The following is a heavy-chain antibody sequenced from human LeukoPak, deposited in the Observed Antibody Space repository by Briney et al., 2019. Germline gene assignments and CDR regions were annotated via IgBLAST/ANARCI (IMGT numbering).Heavy chain of an antibody. CDR2: IWYDGSNK. CDR1: GFTFSSYG. Sequence: PGRSLRLSCAASGFTFSSYGMHWVRQAPGKGLEWVAVIWYDGSNKYYADSVKGRFTISRDNSKNTLYLQMNSLRAEDTAVYYCARGGPYYYDRSAYDYWGQGTLVTVSS. V-gene: IGHV3-33*01. J-gene: IGHJ4*02. CDR3: ARGGPYYYDRSAYDY. D-gene: IGHD3-22*01.